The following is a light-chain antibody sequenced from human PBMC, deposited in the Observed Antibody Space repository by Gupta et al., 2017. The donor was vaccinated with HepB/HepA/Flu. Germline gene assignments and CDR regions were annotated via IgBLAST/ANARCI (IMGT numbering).Light chain of an antibody. V-gene: IGKV2-28*01. CDR1: QSRLHSNGYNY. J-gene: IGKJ1*01. CDR2: LGS. Sequence: DIVMTQSPLSLSVTPGEPASISCRSSQSRLHSNGYNYLDSYLQKPGQSPQLLIYLGSNRASGVPDRFSGSGSGTDFTLKISRVEAEDVGVYYCRQALQTPRTFGQATKVEIK. CDR3: RQALQTPRT.